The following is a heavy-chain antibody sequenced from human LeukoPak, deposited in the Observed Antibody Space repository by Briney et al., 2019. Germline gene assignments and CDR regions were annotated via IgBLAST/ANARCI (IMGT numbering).Heavy chain of an antibody. V-gene: IGHV4-61*01. CDR3: ARGSNYDSSGYPFDY. D-gene: IGHD3-22*01. J-gene: IGHJ4*02. Sequence: PSETLSLTCTVSGGSVSSDSYYWSWIRQPPGKGLEWIGYIYYTGSTNYNPSLKSRVTISVDTSKNQFSLKLSSVTAADTAVYYCARGSNYDSSGYPFDYWGQGTLVTVSS. CDR1: GGSVSSDSYY. CDR2: IYYTGST.